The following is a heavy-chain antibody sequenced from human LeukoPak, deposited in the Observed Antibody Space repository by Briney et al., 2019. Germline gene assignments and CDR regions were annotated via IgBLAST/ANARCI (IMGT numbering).Heavy chain of an antibody. V-gene: IGHV4-4*07. D-gene: IGHD3-10*01. Sequence: PSETLSLTCAVSGGSISSYYWSWIPQPAGKGLEWIGRIYTSGSTNYNPSLKSRVAISVDTFKSQVSLKVTSVTAADTAVYYCVGEKSFFGEAIWSQGTPVTVSS. CDR3: VGEKSFFGEAI. CDR1: GGSISSYY. CDR2: IYTSGST. J-gene: IGHJ3*02.